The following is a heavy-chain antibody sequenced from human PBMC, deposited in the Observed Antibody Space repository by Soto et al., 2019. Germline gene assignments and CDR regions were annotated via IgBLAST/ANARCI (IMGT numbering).Heavy chain of an antibody. Sequence: VGSLRLSCAASGFTVSSNYMSWVRQAPGKGLEWVSVIYSGGSTYYADSVKGRFTISRDNSKNTLYLQMNSLRAEDTAVYYCASIGRYFDWLLYDTANRGIDYWGQGTLVTVSS. CDR2: IYSGGST. V-gene: IGHV3-66*01. CDR3: ASIGRYFDWLLYDTANRGIDY. J-gene: IGHJ4*02. D-gene: IGHD3-9*01. CDR1: GFTVSSNY.